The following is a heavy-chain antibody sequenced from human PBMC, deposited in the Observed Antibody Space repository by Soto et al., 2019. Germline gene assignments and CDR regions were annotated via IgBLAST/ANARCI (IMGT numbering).Heavy chain of an antibody. CDR3: ARLPESCNAIKCYSNFDF. V-gene: IGHV1-8*01. CDR1: GYNFTNFD. CDR2: MNPSSGET. J-gene: IGHJ4*01. Sequence: ASVKVSCKTSGYNFTNFDINWVRQAPGRGLVWMGWMNPSSGETGSAQNFQGRVTMTRDISTRTFFMQLTSLRSEDTAIYYCARLPESCNAIKCYSNFDFSGRGTQVTVSS. D-gene: IGHD2-2*01.